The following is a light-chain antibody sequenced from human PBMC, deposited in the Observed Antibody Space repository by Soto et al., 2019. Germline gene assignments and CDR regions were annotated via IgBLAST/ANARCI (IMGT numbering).Light chain of an antibody. Sequence: EIVMTQSPATLSVSPGERATLSCRASQSVSTNLAWYQQKLGHAPRLLIYGASTRAPGIPARFSGSGSGTEITLTISSLQSEDFAVYFCQHYNNWPPWTFGQGTKVEIK. V-gene: IGKV3-15*01. CDR1: QSVSTN. J-gene: IGKJ1*01. CDR3: QHYNNWPPWT. CDR2: GAS.